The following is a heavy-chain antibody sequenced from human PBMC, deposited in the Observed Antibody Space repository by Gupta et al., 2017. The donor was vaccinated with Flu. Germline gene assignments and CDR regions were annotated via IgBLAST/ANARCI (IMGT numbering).Heavy chain of an antibody. CDR2: ISWNSDTI. V-gene: IGHV3-9*01. CDR1: GIPFDDYA. J-gene: IGHJ3*01. Sequence: EVQLVESGGGLVQPGRSLRLSCAASGIPFDDYAMHWVRQAPGKGLEWVSGISWNSDTIGYADSVKGRFTLSRDTAKNSLYLQMNSLRPEDTALYYCVKDRGYTWDAIDFCGQGTMVTVSS. D-gene: IGHD6-13*01. CDR3: VKDRGYTWDAIDF.